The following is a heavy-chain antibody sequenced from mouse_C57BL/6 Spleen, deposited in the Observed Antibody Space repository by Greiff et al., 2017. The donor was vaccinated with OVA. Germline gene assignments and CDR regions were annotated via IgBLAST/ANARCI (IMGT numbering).Heavy chain of an antibody. CDR3: VRLYPSHWYFDV. V-gene: IGHV10-1*01. D-gene: IGHD1-1*01. Sequence: EVKLVESGGGLVQPKGSLKLSCAASGFRFNTYAMNWVRQAPGKGLEWVARIRSKSNNYATYYADSVKDRFTISRDDSESMLYLQMNNLKTEDTAMYYCVRLYPSHWYFDVWGTGTTVTVSS. J-gene: IGHJ1*03. CDR2: IRSKSNNYAT. CDR1: GFRFNTYA.